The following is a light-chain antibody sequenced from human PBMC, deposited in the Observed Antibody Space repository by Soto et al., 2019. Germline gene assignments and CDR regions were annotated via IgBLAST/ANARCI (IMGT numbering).Light chain of an antibody. Sequence: QSVLTQPPSASGTPGQRVTISCSGSSSNIGSNYVYWYQQLPGTAPKVLIYNNSQRPSGVPDRFSGSKSGTSASLAISGLRSEDEADYYCAAWDDSLSAHVVFGGGTKVTVL. J-gene: IGLJ2*01. CDR1: SSNIGSNY. CDR2: NNS. V-gene: IGLV1-47*02. CDR3: AAWDDSLSAHVV.